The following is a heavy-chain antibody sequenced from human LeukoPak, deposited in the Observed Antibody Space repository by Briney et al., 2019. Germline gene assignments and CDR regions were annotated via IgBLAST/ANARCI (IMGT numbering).Heavy chain of an antibody. V-gene: IGHV4-59*08. CDR3: ARLTDYGDDGGVVADY. CDR1: GGSISSYY. CDR2: IYYSGST. D-gene: IGHD4-17*01. J-gene: IGHJ4*02. Sequence: PSETLSLTCTVSGGSISSYYWSWIRQPPGKGLEWIGYIYYSGSTNYNPSLKSRVTISVDTSKNQFSLKLSSVTAADTAVYYCARLTDYGDDGGVVADYWGQGTLVTVSS.